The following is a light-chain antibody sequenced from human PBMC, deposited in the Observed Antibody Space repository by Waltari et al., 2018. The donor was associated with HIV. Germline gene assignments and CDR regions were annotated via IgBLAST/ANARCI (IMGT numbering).Light chain of an antibody. J-gene: IGLJ2*01. CDR1: TTDIGIFDS. Sequence: QSALTQPASVSGLPGRSITTSSTATTTDIGIFDSVSGYQEHPAWAPQLIIFGISSRPSGISCRFSGYKSGNTASLTISGLQAEDEADYYCSSYTAIHIMIFGRGTKLTVL. V-gene: IGLV2-14*01. CDR2: GIS. CDR3: SSYTAIHIMI.